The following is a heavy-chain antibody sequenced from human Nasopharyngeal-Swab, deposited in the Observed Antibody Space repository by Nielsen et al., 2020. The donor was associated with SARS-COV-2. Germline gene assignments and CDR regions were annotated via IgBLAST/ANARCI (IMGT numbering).Heavy chain of an antibody. V-gene: IGHV3-21*01. D-gene: IGHD3-3*01. CDR2: IGRYGTDI. Sequence: WIRQPPGKGLEWVSSIGRYGTDIFHADSVKGRFSAFRDAANKSIYLQMRSLRAEDTAVYYCARGTVFGVANGMDVWGQGTTVTVSS. CDR3: ARGTVFGVANGMDV. J-gene: IGHJ6*02.